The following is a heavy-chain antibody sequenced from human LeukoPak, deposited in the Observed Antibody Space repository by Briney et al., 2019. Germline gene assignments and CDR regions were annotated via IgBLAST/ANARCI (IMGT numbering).Heavy chain of an antibody. Sequence: GGSLRLSCAASGFTFSSYSMNWVRQAPGKGLEWVSSISSSSSHIYYADSVKGRFTISRDNAKNSLYLQMNSLRAEDTAVYYCARDNTAMAPDYWGQGTLVTVSS. D-gene: IGHD5-18*01. V-gene: IGHV3-21*01. CDR3: ARDNTAMAPDY. J-gene: IGHJ4*02. CDR2: ISSSSSHI. CDR1: GFTFSSYS.